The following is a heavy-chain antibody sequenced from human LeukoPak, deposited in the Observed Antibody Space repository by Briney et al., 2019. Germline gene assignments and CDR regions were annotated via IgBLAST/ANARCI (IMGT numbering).Heavy chain of an antibody. Sequence: GSLRLSCAASGFTFSNYWMSWVRQPPGKGLEWIGSIYYSGSTYYNPSLKSRVTISVDTSKNQFSLKLSSVTAADTAVYYCARQERAPDYYDSSGYHSDWFDPWGQGTLVTVSS. V-gene: IGHV4-39*01. CDR3: ARQERAPDYYDSSGYHSDWFDP. CDR1: GFTFSNYW. CDR2: IYYSGST. J-gene: IGHJ5*02. D-gene: IGHD3-22*01.